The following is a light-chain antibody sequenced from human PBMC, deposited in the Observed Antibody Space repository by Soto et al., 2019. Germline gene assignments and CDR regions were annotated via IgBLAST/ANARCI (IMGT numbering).Light chain of an antibody. CDR1: QSISSW. Sequence: DIQMTQSPSTLSASVGDIVTITCRASQSISSWLAWYQQKPGKAPKLLIYDASSLESGVPSRFSGSGSGTEFTLTISSLQPDDFANYYCQQYNSYSPTFGQGTKVEIK. V-gene: IGKV1-5*01. CDR2: DAS. J-gene: IGKJ1*01. CDR3: QQYNSYSPT.